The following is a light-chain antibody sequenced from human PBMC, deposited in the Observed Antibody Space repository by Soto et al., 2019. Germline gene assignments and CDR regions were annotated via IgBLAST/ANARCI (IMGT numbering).Light chain of an antibody. Sequence: IQMTQSPSSLSASVGDRVTITCRASQSISSYLAWYQQKPGKAPKLLIYDASTLQSGVPSRFSGSGSGTDFTLTISCLQSEDFATYYCQQYYSYPWTFGQGTKVDIK. CDR2: DAS. CDR3: QQYYSYPWT. V-gene: IGKV1-8*01. J-gene: IGKJ1*01. CDR1: QSISSY.